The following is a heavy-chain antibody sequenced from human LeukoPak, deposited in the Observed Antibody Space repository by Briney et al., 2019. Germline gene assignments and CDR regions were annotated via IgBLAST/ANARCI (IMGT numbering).Heavy chain of an antibody. CDR1: GFTFSGYW. J-gene: IGHJ6*02. V-gene: IGHV3-48*03. Sequence: PGGSLRLSCAASGFTFSGYWMHWVRQPPGKGLEWVSYISSSGSTIYYADSVKGRFTISRDNAKNSLYLQMNSLRAEDTAVYYCARDFTLSGMDVWGQGTTVTVSS. CDR2: ISSSGSTI. D-gene: IGHD3-16*01. CDR3: ARDFTLSGMDV.